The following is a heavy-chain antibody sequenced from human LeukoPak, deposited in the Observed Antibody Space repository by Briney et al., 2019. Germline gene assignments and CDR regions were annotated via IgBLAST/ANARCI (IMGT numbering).Heavy chain of an antibody. J-gene: IGHJ5*02. D-gene: IGHD1-26*01. Sequence: SGTLSLTCTVSAYSISDGWVWGMIRQPPGKGLEWIGSIYHSGTTYYNPSLKSRVTMSVDTSNNQFSLKLTSVTAANTAMYYCSRLSHVAGAPKVSWFDPWGQGTLVTVSS. CDR1: AYSISDGWV. CDR2: IYHSGTT. CDR3: SRLSHVAGAPKVSWFDP. V-gene: IGHV4-38-2*02.